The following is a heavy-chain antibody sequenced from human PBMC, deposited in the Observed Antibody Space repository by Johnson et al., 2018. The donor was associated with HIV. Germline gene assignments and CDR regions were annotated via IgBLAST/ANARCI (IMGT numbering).Heavy chain of an antibody. CDR3: AKEDCSAIVCSDDGFHL. CDR2: TSRGANSE. J-gene: IGHJ3*01. CDR1: GFTFSDYY. V-gene: IGHV3-11*04. D-gene: IGHD2-15*01. Sequence: QVQLVESGGGLVKPGGSLRLSCAASGFTFSDYYMSWIRQAPGKGLQWVTSTSRGANSESYTDSVKGRFTVSRDSSKTTLFLQMKSLRPEDTAVYFWAKEDCSAIVCSDDGFHLWGQGTMVTLSS.